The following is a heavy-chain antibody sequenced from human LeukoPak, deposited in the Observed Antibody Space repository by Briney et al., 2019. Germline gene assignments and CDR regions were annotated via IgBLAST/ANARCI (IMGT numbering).Heavy chain of an antibody. J-gene: IGHJ4*02. CDR1: GFTFSIYG. CDR2: IRYDGSNK. CDR3: AKDSSSGYFFDY. D-gene: IGHD3-22*01. V-gene: IGHV3-30*02. Sequence: GGSLTLFCAASGFTFSIYGMLWVREAPGKGLVWVAFIRYDGSNKYYADSVKGRFTISRDNSKNTLYLQMNSLRAEDTAVYYCAKDSSSGYFFDYWGQGTLVTVSS.